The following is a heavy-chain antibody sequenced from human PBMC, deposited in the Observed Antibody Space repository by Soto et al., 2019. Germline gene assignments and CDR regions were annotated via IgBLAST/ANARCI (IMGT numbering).Heavy chain of an antibody. V-gene: IGHV4-34*01. D-gene: IGHD6-13*01. CDR2: INHSGST. Sequence: QVQLQQWGAGLLKPSETLSLTCAVYGGSFSGYYWSWIRQPPGKGLEWIGEINHSGSTNYNPSLKGRVTISVDKSKTQFSRKLSSVTAADTAVYYCARGLPPLRTAAANWFDRWGQGTLVTVSS. J-gene: IGHJ5*02. CDR3: ARGLPPLRTAAANWFDR. CDR1: GGSFSGYY.